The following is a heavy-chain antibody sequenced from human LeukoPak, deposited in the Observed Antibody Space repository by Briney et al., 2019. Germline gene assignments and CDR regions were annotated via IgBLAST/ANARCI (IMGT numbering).Heavy chain of an antibody. J-gene: IGHJ4*02. CDR2: INGSGGRT. CDR1: GFTFSSSA. Sequence: GGSLRLSCIASGFTFSSSAMSWVRQAPGKGLEWVSDINGSGGRTYYADSVKGRFTISRDNSKNTLYLQMNSLRAEDTAVYYCARGPPRYQLLFFGYWGQGALVTVSS. D-gene: IGHD2-2*01. V-gene: IGHV3-23*01. CDR3: ARGPPRYQLLFFGY.